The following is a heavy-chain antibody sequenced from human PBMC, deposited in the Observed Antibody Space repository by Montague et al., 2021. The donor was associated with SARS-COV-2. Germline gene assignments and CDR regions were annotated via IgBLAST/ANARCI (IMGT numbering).Heavy chain of an antibody. CDR3: ARQPRSTIMIFVMTTPPSYFDY. J-gene: IGHJ4*01. CDR1: GGSISSSSYY. V-gene: IGHV4-39*01. CDR2: IYYSGST. Sequence: SETLSLTCTVSGGSISSSSYYWGWIRQPPGKGLEWIGSIYYSGSTYYXPSLKSRVIISVDTSKNQFSLKLSSVTAADTAVYYCARQPRSTIMIFVMTTPPSYFDYWGQGTLVTVSS. D-gene: IGHD3/OR15-3a*01.